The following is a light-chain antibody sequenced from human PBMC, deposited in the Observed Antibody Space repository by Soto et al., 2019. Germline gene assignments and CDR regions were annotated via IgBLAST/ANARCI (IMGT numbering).Light chain of an antibody. J-gene: IGKJ5*01. Sequence: EIVMTQSPATLSVSPGERATLSCRASQSVSSNFAWYQQKPGQAPRLLIYDASTRATGISARFSGSGSGTAFTLSISSLQSEDFAVYYCQQYNNWITFGQGTRLEIK. CDR3: QQYNNWIT. CDR2: DAS. CDR1: QSVSSN. V-gene: IGKV3-15*01.